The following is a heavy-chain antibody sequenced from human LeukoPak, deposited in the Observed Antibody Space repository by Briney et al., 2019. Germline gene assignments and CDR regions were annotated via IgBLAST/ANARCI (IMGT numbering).Heavy chain of an antibody. V-gene: IGHV3-48*03. CDR3: ARELSGTTSYYFDY. D-gene: IGHD1-7*01. J-gene: IGHJ4*02. Sequence: GGSLRLSCAASGFTFSSYEMNWVRPAQGKGLEGVSYVSTSGNTRYYADSVKGQFTISRDNAKNSLYLQMNSLRVEDTAVYYCARELSGTTSYYFDYWGQGTLVTVSS. CDR2: VSTSGNTR. CDR1: GFTFSSYE.